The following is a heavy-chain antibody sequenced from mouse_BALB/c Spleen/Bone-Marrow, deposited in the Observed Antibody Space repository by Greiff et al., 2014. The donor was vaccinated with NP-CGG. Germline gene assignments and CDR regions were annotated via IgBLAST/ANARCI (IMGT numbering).Heavy chain of an antibody. CDR1: GFTFSSYG. CDR2: INSDGGST. D-gene: IGHD1-2*01. J-gene: IGHJ3*01. Sequence: EVQLQQSGGGLVQPGGSLKLSCAASGFTFSSYGMSWVRQTPDKRLELVANINSDGGSTYYSDSVKGRFTISRDDAKNTLNLQMSSLKSEDTAMYYCSRGVDHYSWFAYWGPGTLVTVSA. V-gene: IGHV5-6-3*01. CDR3: SRGVDHYSWFAY.